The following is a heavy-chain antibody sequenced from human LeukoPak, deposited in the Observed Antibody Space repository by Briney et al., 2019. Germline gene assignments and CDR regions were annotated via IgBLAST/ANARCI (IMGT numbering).Heavy chain of an antibody. CDR2: IYYSGST. Sequence: SETLSLTCTVSGGSISSYYWSWIRQPPGKGLEWIGYIYYSGSTNYNPSLKSRVTISVDTSKNQFSLKLSSVTAADTAVYYCARGGNNYPPLMHWGRGTLVTVSS. CDR1: GGSISSYY. J-gene: IGHJ4*02. D-gene: IGHD4-11*01. CDR3: ARGGNNYPPLMH. V-gene: IGHV4-59*01.